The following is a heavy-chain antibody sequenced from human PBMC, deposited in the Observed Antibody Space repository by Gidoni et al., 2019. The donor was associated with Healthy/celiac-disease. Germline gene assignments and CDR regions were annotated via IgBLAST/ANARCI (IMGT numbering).Heavy chain of an antibody. Sequence: EVQLGETGGGPVKPGGSLRLSCAASGFTFSSYSMNWVRQAPGKGLEFVSSISSSSSYVYYTDSVKDRFTISRDNAKNSLYLQMNSLRAEDTAVYYCARNRGKGAFDYWGQGTLVTVSS. CDR1: GFTFSSYS. CDR3: ARNRGKGAFDY. J-gene: IGHJ4*02. CDR2: ISSSSSYV. V-gene: IGHV3-21*01. D-gene: IGHD3-16*01.